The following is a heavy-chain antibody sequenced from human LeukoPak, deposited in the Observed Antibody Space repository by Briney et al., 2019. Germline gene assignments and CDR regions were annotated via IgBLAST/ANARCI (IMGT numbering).Heavy chain of an antibody. CDR3: AREPTTVTTDASFDY. D-gene: IGHD4-17*01. Sequence: PGGSLRLSCAASGFTFSNYGMHWIRQAPGKGLEWVAFIPFDGRNQYYADSVKGRFTISRDNAKNSLYLQMNSLRAEDTAVYYCAREPTTVTTDASFDYWGQGTLVTVSS. J-gene: IGHJ4*02. V-gene: IGHV3-30*02. CDR2: IPFDGRNQ. CDR1: GFTFSNYG.